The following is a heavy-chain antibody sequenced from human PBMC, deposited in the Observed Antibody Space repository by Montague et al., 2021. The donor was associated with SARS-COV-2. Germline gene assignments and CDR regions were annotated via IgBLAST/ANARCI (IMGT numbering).Heavy chain of an antibody. CDR1: GFTFSSYG. J-gene: IGHJ6*02. V-gene: IGHV3-33*01. Sequence: SLRLSCAASGFTFSSYGMHWVRQAPGKGLEWVAVIWYDGSNKYYADSVKGRFTISRDNSKNTLYLQMNSLRAEDTAVYYCARDTRLGYGMDVWGQGTTVTVSS. CDR3: ARDTRLGYGMDV. D-gene: IGHD7-27*01. CDR2: IWYDGSNK.